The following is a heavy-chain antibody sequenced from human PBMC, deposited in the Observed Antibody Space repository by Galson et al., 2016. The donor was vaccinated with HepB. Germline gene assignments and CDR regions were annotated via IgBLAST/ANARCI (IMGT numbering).Heavy chain of an antibody. V-gene: IGHV3-53*01. CDR3: ARTAGLDSLDV. D-gene: IGHD3-9*01. Sequence: SLRLSCAASGFTVSSDYMSWVRQAPGKGLEWVSTTYSASSTYYADSVKGRFTISRDISKNTLYLQMNSLRAEDTAVYYCARTAGLDSLDVWGQGTTVTLSS. J-gene: IGHJ6*02. CDR1: GFTVSSDY. CDR2: TYSASST.